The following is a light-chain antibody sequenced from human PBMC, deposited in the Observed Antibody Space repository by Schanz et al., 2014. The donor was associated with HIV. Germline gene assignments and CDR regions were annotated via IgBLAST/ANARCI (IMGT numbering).Light chain of an antibody. CDR1: SSDVGKYNL. V-gene: IGLV2-23*02. CDR3: CSHAGSSTWV. CDR2: EVS. J-gene: IGLJ2*01. Sequence: QSALTQPASVSGSPGQSITISCPGTSSDVGKYNLLSWYQQHPGRAPKVMIYEVSKRPSGASHRFSGSKSGNTASLTISGLQAEDEADYYCCSHAGSSTWVFGGGTKLTVL.